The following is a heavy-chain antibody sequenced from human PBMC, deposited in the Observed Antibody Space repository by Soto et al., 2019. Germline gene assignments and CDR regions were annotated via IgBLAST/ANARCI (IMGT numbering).Heavy chain of an antibody. CDR2: ISANGRSA. Sequence: GGSLRLSCAAAGFSFYNYDMSWVRQAPGKGLEWVSGISANGRSAYYADPVRGRFSISRDSSKNTLDLQMNSLRAEDTAMYYCVGEGSGWNSRGSFDFWGRGTMVTVSS. D-gene: IGHD6-19*01. CDR1: GFSFYNYD. J-gene: IGHJ3*01. CDR3: VGEGSGWNSRGSFDF. V-gene: IGHV3-23*01.